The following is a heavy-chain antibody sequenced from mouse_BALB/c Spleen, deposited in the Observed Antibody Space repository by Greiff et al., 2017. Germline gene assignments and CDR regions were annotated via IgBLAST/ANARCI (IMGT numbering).Heavy chain of an antibody. J-gene: IGHJ4*01. V-gene: IGHV5-6-4*01. CDR1: GFTFSSYT. Sequence: EVKLQESGGGLVKPGGSLKLSCAASGFTFSSYTMSWVRQTPEKRLEWVATISSGGSYTYYPDSVKGRFTISRDNAKNTLYLQMSSLKSEDTAMYYCTRDRGRDAMDYWGQGTSVTVSS. CDR2: ISSGGSYT. CDR3: TRDRGRDAMDY.